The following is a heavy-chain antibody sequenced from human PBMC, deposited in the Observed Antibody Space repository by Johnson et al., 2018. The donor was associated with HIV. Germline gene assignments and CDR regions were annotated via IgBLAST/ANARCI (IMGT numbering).Heavy chain of an antibody. Sequence: QVQLVESGGGVVQPGRSRRLSCAASGFIFSSYGMHWVRQAPGKGLEWVAFIRYDGSNKYYAESVQGRFNISRDNPKNTLYLQMDSLRAEDTAVYYCARDHAVADAFDIWGQGTMVTVSS. D-gene: IGHD6-19*01. J-gene: IGHJ3*02. CDR2: IRYDGSNK. CDR3: ARDHAVADAFDI. V-gene: IGHV3-30*02. CDR1: GFIFSSYG.